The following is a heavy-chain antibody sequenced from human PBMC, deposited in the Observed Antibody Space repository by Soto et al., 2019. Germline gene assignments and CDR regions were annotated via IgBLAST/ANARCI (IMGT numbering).Heavy chain of an antibody. CDR2: IYSGGST. J-gene: IGHJ6*02. CDR1: GFTVSSNY. CDR3: ARPAYSSSIYYYYGMDV. V-gene: IGHV3-53*04. Sequence: EVQLVESGGGLVQPGGSLRLSCAASGFTVSSNYMSWVRQAPGKGLEWVSVIYSGGSTYYADSVKGRFTISTHNSKNTLYLQMNSLRAEDTAVYYCARPAYSSSIYYYYGMDVWGQGTTVTVSS. D-gene: IGHD6-6*01.